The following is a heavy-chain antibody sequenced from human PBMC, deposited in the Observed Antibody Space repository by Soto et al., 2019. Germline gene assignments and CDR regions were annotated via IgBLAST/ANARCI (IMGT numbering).Heavy chain of an antibody. D-gene: IGHD5-18*01. CDR3: APHTLDPGMPSGY. CDR1: GYTFTNYG. Sequence: QVQLVQSGAEVREPGASVKVSCKASGYTFTNYGVSWVRQAPGQGLEWMGWIGGYKGNTNYAQKLQGRVTLTTDTSTITAYMELRSLRSDDTAVYYCAPHTLDPGMPSGYWGQGTLVTVSS. CDR2: IGGYKGNT. J-gene: IGHJ4*02. V-gene: IGHV1-18*01.